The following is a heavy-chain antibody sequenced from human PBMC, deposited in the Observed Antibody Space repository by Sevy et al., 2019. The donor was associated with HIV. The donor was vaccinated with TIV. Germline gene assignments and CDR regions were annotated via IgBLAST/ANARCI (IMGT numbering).Heavy chain of an antibody. CDR1: GFTFSNYG. Sequence: GGSLRLSCAASGFTFSNYGMHWVRQAPGKGLEWVSLIYSAGTTFYSDSVKGRFTISRDNSNNTLDLQMNSLRAEDTAIYYCARIKGASSSYAMDVWGQGTTVTVSS. CDR3: ARIKGASSSYAMDV. CDR2: IYSAGTT. D-gene: IGHD2-2*01. V-gene: IGHV3-53*01. J-gene: IGHJ6*02.